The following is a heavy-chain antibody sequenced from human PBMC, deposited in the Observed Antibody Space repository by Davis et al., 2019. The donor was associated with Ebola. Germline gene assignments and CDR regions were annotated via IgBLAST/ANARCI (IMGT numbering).Heavy chain of an antibody. Sequence: ASVKVSCKASGYTFTSYGISWVRQAPGQGLEWMGWISAYNGNTNYAQKLQGRVTMTTDTSTSTAYMELRSLRSDDTAVYYCARSTMIVVANYGMDVWGQGTTVTVSS. D-gene: IGHD3-22*01. CDR1: GYTFTSYG. V-gene: IGHV1-18*01. J-gene: IGHJ6*02. CDR3: ARSTMIVVANYGMDV. CDR2: ISAYNGNT.